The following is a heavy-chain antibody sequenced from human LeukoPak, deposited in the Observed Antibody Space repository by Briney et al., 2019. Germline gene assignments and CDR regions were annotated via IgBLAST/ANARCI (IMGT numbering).Heavy chain of an antibody. D-gene: IGHD3-22*01. J-gene: IGHJ4*02. CDR1: GGSITSYY. Sequence: SETLSLTCSVSGGSITSYYWSWIRQHPGKGLEWIGYIYYSGSTYYNPSLKSRVTISVDTSKNQFSLKLSSVTAADTAVYYCASYYYYDSSGYDYWGQGTLVTVSS. CDR3: ASYYYYDSSGYDY. CDR2: IYYSGST. V-gene: IGHV4-59*06.